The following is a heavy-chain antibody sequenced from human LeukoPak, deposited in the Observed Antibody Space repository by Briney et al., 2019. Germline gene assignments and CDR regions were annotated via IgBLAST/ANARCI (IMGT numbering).Heavy chain of an antibody. CDR1: EITFSSYW. CDR3: ARGRVKPRYCSGGSCPNWFDP. D-gene: IGHD2-15*01. J-gene: IGHJ5*02. V-gene: IGHV3-74*01. CDR2: INSDASNT. Sequence: GGSLRLSCAASEITFSSYWMHWVRQAPGKGLVWVSRINSDASNTRYADFVKGRFTISRDKAKNTLYLQMNSLRAEDTAVYYCARGRVKPRYCSGGSCPNWFDPWGQGTLVTVSS.